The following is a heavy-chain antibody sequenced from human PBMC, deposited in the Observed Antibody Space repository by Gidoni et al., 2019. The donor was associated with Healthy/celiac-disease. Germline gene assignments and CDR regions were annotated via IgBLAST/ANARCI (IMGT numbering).Heavy chain of an antibody. J-gene: IGHJ4*02. D-gene: IGHD3-22*01. CDR1: GGSISSYY. Sequence: QVQLQESGPGLVKPSETLSLTCTVSGGSISSYYWSWIRQPPGKGLEWIGYIYYSGSTNYNPSLKSRVTISVDTSKNQFSLKLSSVTAADTAVYYCAREMGDYYDSSGYYYGPYYFDYWGQGTLVTVSS. CDR3: AREMGDYYDSSGYYYGPYYFDY. V-gene: IGHV4-59*01. CDR2: IYYSGST.